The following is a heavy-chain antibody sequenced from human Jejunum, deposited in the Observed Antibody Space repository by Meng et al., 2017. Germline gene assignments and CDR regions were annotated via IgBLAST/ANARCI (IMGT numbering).Heavy chain of an antibody. CDR2: MSYSGST. V-gene: IGHV4-39*07. D-gene: IGHD3-10*01. CDR1: GASISTTNYY. Sequence: QLLLQGSGPGLVKPSETLSLTCTVSGASISTTNYYWGWIRQPPGKGLEWIGTMSYSGSTYFNPSLKSRITISTDTSKNQFSLKLNSVTAADTAVYYCARDEWFGRYWGVWFDPWGQGTLVTVSS. CDR3: ARDEWFGRYWGVWFDP. J-gene: IGHJ5*02.